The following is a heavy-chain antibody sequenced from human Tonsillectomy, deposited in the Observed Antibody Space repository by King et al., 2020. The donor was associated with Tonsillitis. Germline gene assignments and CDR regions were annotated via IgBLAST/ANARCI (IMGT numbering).Heavy chain of an antibody. CDR1: GFTFSSYS. D-gene: IGHD3-22*01. CDR2: ISRRGTI. J-gene: IGHJ4*02. Sequence: VQLVESGGGLVQPGGSLRLSCAASGFTFSSYSMNWVRQAPGRGLEWVSYISRRGTIYYADSVKGRFTISRDNAKNSLYLQMNSLRAEDTAVYYCARGFYYDTSGYYDESENFDYWGQGTLVTVSS. CDR3: ARGFYYDTSGYYDESENFDY. V-gene: IGHV3-48*04.